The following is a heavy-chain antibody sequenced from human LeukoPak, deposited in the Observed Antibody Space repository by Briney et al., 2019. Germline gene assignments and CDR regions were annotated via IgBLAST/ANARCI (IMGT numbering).Heavy chain of an antibody. V-gene: IGHV4-59*01. CDR2: IYYSGST. J-gene: IGHJ4*02. CDR1: GGSISSYY. Sequence: TSETLSLTCTVSGGSISSYYWSWIRQPPGKGLEWIGYIYYSGSTNYNPSLKSRVSISVDTSKNQFSLKLSSVTAADTAVYYYARRGAVAGTLDYWGQGTLVTVSS. CDR3: ARRGAVAGTLDY. D-gene: IGHD6-19*01.